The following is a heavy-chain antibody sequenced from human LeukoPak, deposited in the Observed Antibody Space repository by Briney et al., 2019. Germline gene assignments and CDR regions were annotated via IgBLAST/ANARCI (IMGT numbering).Heavy chain of an antibody. J-gene: IGHJ4*02. CDR3: ARASGWYQGDFDY. V-gene: IGHV1-69*04. CDR2: IIPILGIA. CDR1: GYTFTGYY. Sequence: ASVKVSCKASGYTFTGYYMHWVRQAPGQGLEWMGRIIPILGIANYAQKFQGRVTITADKSTSTAYMELSSLRSEDTAVYYCARASGWYQGDFDYWGQGTLVTVSS. D-gene: IGHD6-19*01.